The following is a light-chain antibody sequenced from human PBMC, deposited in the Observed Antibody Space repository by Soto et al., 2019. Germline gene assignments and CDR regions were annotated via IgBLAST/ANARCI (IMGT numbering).Light chain of an antibody. CDR2: CAS. CDR1: QSVSNNY. J-gene: IGKJ1*01. Sequence: EIVLTQSPGTLSLSPGARATLSCRASQSVSNNYLAWYQQKPGQAPRLLIYCASNRATGIPDRFSGSGSGTDFTLTISRLEPEDFAVYYCQQYVTSSPRTFGQGTKVDIK. V-gene: IGKV3-20*01. CDR3: QQYVTSSPRT.